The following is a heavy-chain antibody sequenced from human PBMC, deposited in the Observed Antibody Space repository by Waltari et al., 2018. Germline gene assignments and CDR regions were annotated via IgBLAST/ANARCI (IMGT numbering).Heavy chain of an antibody. CDR1: GFPFSRYA. Sequence: EVQLLESGGGLVQPGGSLRLSCAASGFPFSRYAMSWVRQAPGKGLEWVSVIYSGGSTYYADSVKGRFTISRDNSKNTLYLQMNSLRAEDTAVYYCAMYYDFWSGYYTGIGYFDYWGQGTLVTVSS. D-gene: IGHD3-3*01. CDR2: IYSGGST. V-gene: IGHV3-23*03. CDR3: AMYYDFWSGYYTGIGYFDY. J-gene: IGHJ4*02.